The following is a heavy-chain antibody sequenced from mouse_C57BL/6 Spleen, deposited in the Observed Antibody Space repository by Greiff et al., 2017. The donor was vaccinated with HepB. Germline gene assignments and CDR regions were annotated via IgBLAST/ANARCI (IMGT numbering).Heavy chain of an antibody. V-gene: IGHV5-17*01. CDR2: ISSGSSTI. CDR1: GFTFSDYG. Sequence: EVQVVESGGGLVKPGGSLKLSCAASGFTFSDYGMHWVRQAPEKGLEWVAYISSGSSTIYYADTVKGRFTIPRDNAKNTLFLQMTSLRSEDTAMYYWARRDGNYDAMDYWGQGTSVTVSS. J-gene: IGHJ4*01. D-gene: IGHD2-1*01. CDR3: ARRDGNYDAMDY.